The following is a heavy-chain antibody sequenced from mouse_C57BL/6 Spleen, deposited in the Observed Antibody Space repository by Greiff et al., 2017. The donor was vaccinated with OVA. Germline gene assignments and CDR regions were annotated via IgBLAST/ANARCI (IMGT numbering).Heavy chain of an antibody. CDR1: GFNIKVYY. J-gene: IGHJ2*01. Sequence: VQLQQSGAELVRPGASVKLSCTASGFNIKVYYMHWVKQRPEQGLEWIGRIDPEDGDTEYAPKFQGKATMTADTSSNTASLQLSSLTSEDTAVYYCTTGITTVYFDYWGQGTTLTVSS. CDR2: IDPEDGDT. D-gene: IGHD1-1*01. V-gene: IGHV14-1*01. CDR3: TTGITTVYFDY.